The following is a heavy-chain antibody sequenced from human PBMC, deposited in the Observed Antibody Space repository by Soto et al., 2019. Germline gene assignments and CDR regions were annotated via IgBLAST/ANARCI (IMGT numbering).Heavy chain of an antibody. CDR1: GFSLSTSGVG. Sequence: QITLKESGPTLVKPTQTLTLTCTFSGFSLSTSGVGVGWIRQPPGKALEWLALIYWDDDKRYSPSLKSRLTITKDYSTKHVVLTMTNMDPVDTATYYCAHRPSYCSGGSCYSGFDYWGQGTLVTVSS. J-gene: IGHJ4*02. CDR2: IYWDDDK. CDR3: AHRPSYCSGGSCYSGFDY. D-gene: IGHD2-15*01. V-gene: IGHV2-5*02.